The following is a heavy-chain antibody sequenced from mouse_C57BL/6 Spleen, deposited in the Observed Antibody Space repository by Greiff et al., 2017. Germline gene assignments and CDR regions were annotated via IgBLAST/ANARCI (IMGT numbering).Heavy chain of an antibody. V-gene: IGHV1-15*01. D-gene: IGHD2-3*01. CDR1: GYTFTDYE. CDR2: IDPETGGT. CDR3: TGGWLLRDY. J-gene: IGHJ2*01. Sequence: VQLQQSGAELVRPGASVTLSCKASGYTFTDYEMHWVKQTPVHGLEWIGAIDPETGGTAYNQKFKGKAILTADKSSSTAYMELRSLTSEDSAVYYCTGGWLLRDYWGQGTTLTVSS.